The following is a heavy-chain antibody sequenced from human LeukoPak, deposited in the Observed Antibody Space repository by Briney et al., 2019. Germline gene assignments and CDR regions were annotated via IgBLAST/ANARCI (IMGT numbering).Heavy chain of an antibody. Sequence: ASVTVSCTASGYTFSGYYMHWVRQAPGQGLEWMGLINPNSGGTNYAKKFQGRVTMTRDTSISTAYMELSRLRSDDTAVYYGARVGCSSTSWYRGGWFDPWGQGTLVTVSS. CDR3: ARVGCSSTSWYRGGWFDP. J-gene: IGHJ5*02. CDR1: GYTFSGYY. CDR2: INPNSGGT. D-gene: IGHD2-2*02. V-gene: IGHV1-2*02.